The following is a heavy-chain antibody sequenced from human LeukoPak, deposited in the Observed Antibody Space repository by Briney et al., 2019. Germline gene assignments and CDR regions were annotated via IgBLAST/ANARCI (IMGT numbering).Heavy chain of an antibody. CDR1: GFAVNTHY. J-gene: IGHJ4*02. CDR3: ARGEGHNWNANELSY. V-gene: IGHV3-53*01. D-gene: IGHD1-20*01. Sequence: GGSLRLSCAGAGFAVNTHYMSWVRQAPGKGLEWVSTLYSGGNLYYADSVQGRFTISRDDSQNTLYPQMNSLRTEDTAVYYCARGEGHNWNANELSYWGQGTLVTVSS. CDR2: LYSGGNL.